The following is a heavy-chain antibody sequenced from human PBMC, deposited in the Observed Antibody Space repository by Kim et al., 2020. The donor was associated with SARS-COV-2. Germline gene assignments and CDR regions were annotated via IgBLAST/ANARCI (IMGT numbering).Heavy chain of an antibody. D-gene: IGHD3-10*01. CDR3: TPTMVRGVYDY. CDR2: IKSKTDGGTT. J-gene: IGHJ4*02. CDR1: GFTFSNAW. V-gene: IGHV3-15*01. Sequence: GGSLRLSCAASGFTFSNAWMSWVRQAPGKGLEWVGRIKSKTDGGTTDYAAPVKGRFTISRDDSKNTLYLQMNSLKTEDTAVYYCTPTMVRGVYDYWGQGTLVTVSS.